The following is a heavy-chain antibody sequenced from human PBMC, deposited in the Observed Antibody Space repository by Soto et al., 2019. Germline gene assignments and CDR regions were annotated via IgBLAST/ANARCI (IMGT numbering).Heavy chain of an antibody. CDR2: INAGNGNT. V-gene: IGHV1-3*05. J-gene: IGHJ4*02. Sequence: QVQLVQSGAEEKKPGASVKISCKASGYTFTKYAMQWVRQAPGQSLEWMGWINAGNGNTKYSQKFQGSVTITRDTSASTAYMELSNLRSEDTAVYYCAREQWLGVDYWGQGTLVTVSS. CDR3: AREQWLGVDY. D-gene: IGHD6-19*01. CDR1: GYTFTKYA.